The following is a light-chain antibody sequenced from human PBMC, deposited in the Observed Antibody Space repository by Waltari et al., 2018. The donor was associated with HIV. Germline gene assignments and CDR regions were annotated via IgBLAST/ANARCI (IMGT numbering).Light chain of an antibody. CDR2: ATS. J-gene: IGKJ3*01. V-gene: IGKV3-20*01. CDR3: QQYGSSLLFT. CDR1: QSVSSSY. Sequence: EIVLTQSPGTLSLSPGESATLSCRASQSVSSSYLAWYQQKPGQAPRLLIYATSSRATGIPDRFSGSGSGTDFTLTISRLEPEDFAVYYCQQYGSSLLFTFGPGTKVDIK.